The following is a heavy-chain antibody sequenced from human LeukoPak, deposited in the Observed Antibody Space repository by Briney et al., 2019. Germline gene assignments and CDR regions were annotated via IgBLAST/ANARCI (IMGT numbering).Heavy chain of an antibody. CDR2: ISYDGSNK. CDR1: GFPFSTYG. J-gene: IGHJ4*02. CDR3: AKEGGGVVAYFDY. D-gene: IGHD3-16*01. V-gene: IGHV3-30*18. Sequence: GGSLRLSCGASGFPFSTYGIYWVRQAPGKGLEWVAVISYDGSNKYYTDSVKGRFTISRDNSKNTVHLQMNSLRAEDTALYYCAKEGGGVVAYFDYWGQGTLVSVSS.